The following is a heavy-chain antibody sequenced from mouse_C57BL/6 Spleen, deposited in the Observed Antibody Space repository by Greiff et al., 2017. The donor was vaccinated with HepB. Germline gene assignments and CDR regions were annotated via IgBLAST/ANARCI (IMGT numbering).Heavy chain of an antibody. D-gene: IGHD2-10*01. V-gene: IGHV3-6*01. CDR1: GYSITSGYY. CDR3: AREQTLLFAY. Sequence: EVKLEESGPGLVKPSQSLSLTCSVTGYSITSGYYWNWIRQFPGNKLEWMGYISYDGSNNYNPSLKNRISITRDTSKNQFFLKLNSVTTEDTATYYCAREQTLLFAYWGQGTLVTVSA. J-gene: IGHJ3*01. CDR2: ISYDGSN.